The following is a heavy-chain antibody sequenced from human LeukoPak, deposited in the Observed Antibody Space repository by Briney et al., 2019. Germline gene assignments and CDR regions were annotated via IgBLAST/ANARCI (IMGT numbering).Heavy chain of an antibody. CDR2: IIPIFGTA. CDR3: ARDLRIAVAVSNWFDP. Sequence: EASVKVSCKASGGTFSSYAISWVRQAPGQGLEWMGGIIPIFGTANYAQKFQGRVTITADKSTSTAYMELSSLRSEDTAVYYCARDLRIAVAVSNWFDPWGQGTLVTVSS. D-gene: IGHD6-19*01. CDR1: GGTFSSYA. V-gene: IGHV1-69*06. J-gene: IGHJ5*02.